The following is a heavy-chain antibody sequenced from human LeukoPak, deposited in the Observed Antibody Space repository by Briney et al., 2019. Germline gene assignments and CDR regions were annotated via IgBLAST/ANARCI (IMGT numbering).Heavy chain of an antibody. CDR1: GGSFSGYY. D-gene: IGHD5-12*01. CDR3: AREEVVATIIDY. CDR2: INHSGST. Sequence: SETLSLTCAVYGGSFSGYYWSWIRQPPGKGLEWIGEINHSGSTNYNPSLKSRVTISVDTSKNQFSLKLSSMTAADTAVYYCAREEVVATIIDYWGQGTLVTVSS. J-gene: IGHJ4*02. V-gene: IGHV4-34*01.